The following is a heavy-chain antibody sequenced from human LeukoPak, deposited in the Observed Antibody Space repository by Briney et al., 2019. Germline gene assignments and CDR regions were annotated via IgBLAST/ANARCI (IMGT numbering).Heavy chain of an antibody. D-gene: IGHD1-26*01. CDR3: AKGGKWDVTPFDY. CDR1: GFTFNNYA. Sequence: GGSLRLSCAASGFTFNNYAMNWVRQAPGKGLEWVSTISGGGGSTYYADSVKGRFTISRDNSKNALYLQVNSLRAEDTAVYYCAKGGKWDVTPFDYWGQGTLVTVSS. J-gene: IGHJ4*02. V-gene: IGHV3-23*01. CDR2: ISGGGGST.